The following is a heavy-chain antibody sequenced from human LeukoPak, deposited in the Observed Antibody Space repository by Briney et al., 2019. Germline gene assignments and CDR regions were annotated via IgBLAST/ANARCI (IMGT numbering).Heavy chain of an antibody. J-gene: IGHJ4*02. CDR2: IYYSGST. Sequence: SETLSLTCTVSGGSISSSSYYWGWIRQPPGKGLEWIGSIYYSGSTNYNPSLKSRVTISVDTSKNQFSLKLSSVTAADTAVYYCARVLDKYYFDYWGQGTLVTVSS. CDR3: ARVLDKYYFDY. V-gene: IGHV4-39*07. CDR1: GGSISSSSYY. D-gene: IGHD3-9*01.